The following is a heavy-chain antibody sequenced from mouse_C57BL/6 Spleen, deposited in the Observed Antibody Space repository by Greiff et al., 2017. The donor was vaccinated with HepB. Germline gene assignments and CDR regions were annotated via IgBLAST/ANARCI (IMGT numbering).Heavy chain of an antibody. CDR1: GYAFSSSW. D-gene: IGHD1-1*01. J-gene: IGHJ1*03. Sequence: QVQLKQSGPELVKPGASVKISCKASGYAFSSSWMNWVKQSPGKGLEWIGRIYPGDGDTNYNGKFKGKATLTADKSSSTAYMQLSSLTSEDSAVYFCARTFITTVVSSGYFDVWGTGTTVTVSS. CDR2: IYPGDGDT. V-gene: IGHV1-82*01. CDR3: ARTFITTVVSSGYFDV.